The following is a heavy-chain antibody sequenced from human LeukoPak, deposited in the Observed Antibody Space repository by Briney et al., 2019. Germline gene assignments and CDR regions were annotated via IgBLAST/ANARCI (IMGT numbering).Heavy chain of an antibody. CDR3: ARVTAEYFDY. J-gene: IGHJ4*02. Sequence: PSETLSLTCTVSGGSISSYYWSWIRQPAGKGLEWIGRIYTSGSTNYNPSLKSRVTISVDKSKNQFSLKLRSVPAADTAVYYCARVTAEYFDYWGQGTLVTVSS. V-gene: IGHV4-4*07. D-gene: IGHD1-14*01. CDR2: IYTSGST. CDR1: GGSISSYY.